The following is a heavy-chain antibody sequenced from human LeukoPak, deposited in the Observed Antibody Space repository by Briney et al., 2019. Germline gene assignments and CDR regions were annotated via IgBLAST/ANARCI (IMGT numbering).Heavy chain of an antibody. D-gene: IGHD3-22*01. CDR3: ARDLYYYDSSGYHAFGI. J-gene: IGHJ3*02. CDR1: GGSISSYY. V-gene: IGHV4-4*07. Sequence: SETLSLTCSVSGGSISSYYWSWIRQPAGKGLEWIGRIYTSGSTNYNPSLKSRVTMSVDTSKNQFSLKLSSVTAADTAVYYCARDLYYYDSSGYHAFGIWGQGTMVTVSS. CDR2: IYTSGST.